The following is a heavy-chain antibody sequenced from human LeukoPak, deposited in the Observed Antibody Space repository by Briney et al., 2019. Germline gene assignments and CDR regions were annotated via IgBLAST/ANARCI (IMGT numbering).Heavy chain of an antibody. V-gene: IGHV3-23*01. CDR3: AKQDIRSSAWYD. CDR1: GFTFSSYA. J-gene: IGHJ4*02. D-gene: IGHD6-19*01. Sequence: GGSLRLSCAASGFTFSSYAMSWVRQAPGKGLEWVSLISGSGDSTYYADPVKGRFTISRDNSKNTLYLQMNSLRAEDTAVYYCAKQDIRSSAWYDWGQGTLVTVSS. CDR2: ISGSGDST.